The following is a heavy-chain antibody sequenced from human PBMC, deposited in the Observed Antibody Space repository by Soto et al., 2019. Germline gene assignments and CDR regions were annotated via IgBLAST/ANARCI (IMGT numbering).Heavy chain of an antibody. J-gene: IGHJ4*02. V-gene: IGHV3-23*01. CDR3: AAVMGSDYDYVWGSLTFDD. CDR1: GFIFRSTA. Sequence: EVELLESGGGLSPPGGSLRLSCAASGFIFRSTAMAWVRQAPGKGLEWVSHISGSGVSTYFSDSVKGRFTISRDNSNNTLYLQMHSLRAEDTAVYFCAAVMGSDYDYVWGSLTFDDWGQGTLVTVSS. D-gene: IGHD3-16*01. CDR2: ISGSGVST.